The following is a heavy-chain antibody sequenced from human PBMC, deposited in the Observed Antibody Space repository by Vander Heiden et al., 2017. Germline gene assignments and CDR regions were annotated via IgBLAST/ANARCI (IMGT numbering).Heavy chain of an antibody. Sequence: QVQLVQSGAEVKKPGASVKVSCKASGYTFTGYYMHWVRQAPGQGLEWMGWINPNSGGTNYAQKCQGRVTMTRDTSISTAYMELSRLRSDDTAVYYCARNLAVAGTVNLYYWGQGTLVTVSS. CDR1: GYTFTGYY. J-gene: IGHJ4*02. V-gene: IGHV1-2*02. D-gene: IGHD6-19*01. CDR2: INPNSGGT. CDR3: ARNLAVAGTVNLYY.